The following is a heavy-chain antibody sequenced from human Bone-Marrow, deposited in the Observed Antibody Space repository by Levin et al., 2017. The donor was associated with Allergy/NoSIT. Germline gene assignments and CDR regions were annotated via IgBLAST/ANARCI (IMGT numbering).Heavy chain of an antibody. D-gene: IGHD6-13*01. V-gene: IGHV4-34*01. CDR1: TGSFTGSY. CDR2: INHSGGT. CDR3: ARGPWAAAGFFDH. J-gene: IGHJ4*02. Sequence: SQTLSLTCAVYTGSFTGSYWSWIRQTPGKGLEWIGEINHSGGTKYNPSLTGRVTISLDMSKNQFSLELTSGSAADTAVYYCARGPWAAAGFFDHWGQGTLVTVSS.